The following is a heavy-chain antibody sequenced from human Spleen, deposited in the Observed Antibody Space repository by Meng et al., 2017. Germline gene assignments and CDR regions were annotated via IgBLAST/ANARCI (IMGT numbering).Heavy chain of an antibody. Sequence: QVQPPQWGGGLLKPSETLSLPCTVSGGSISSYYWSWIRQPPGKGLEWIGEINHSGSTNYNPSLESRATISVDTSQNNLSLKLSSVTAADSAVYYCARGPTTMAHDFDYWGQGTLVTVSS. D-gene: IGHD4-11*01. CDR1: GGSISSYY. J-gene: IGHJ4*02. V-gene: IGHV4-34*01. CDR3: ARGPTTMAHDFDY. CDR2: INHSGST.